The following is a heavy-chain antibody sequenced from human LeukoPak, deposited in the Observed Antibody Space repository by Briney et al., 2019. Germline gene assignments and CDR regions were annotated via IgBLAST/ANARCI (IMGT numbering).Heavy chain of an antibody. Sequence: PGGSLRLSCTTSVFPFSRYSMNWVRQAPGKGLEWVSYITSSGDTIYYADSVKGRFTISRDNAKNSVYLQMNSLRAEDTAVYYCAKDGDGSYSALFDYWGQGTLVTVSS. D-gene: IGHD1-26*01. J-gene: IGHJ4*02. CDR2: ITSSGDTI. CDR1: VFPFSRYS. V-gene: IGHV3-48*01. CDR3: AKDGDGSYSALFDY.